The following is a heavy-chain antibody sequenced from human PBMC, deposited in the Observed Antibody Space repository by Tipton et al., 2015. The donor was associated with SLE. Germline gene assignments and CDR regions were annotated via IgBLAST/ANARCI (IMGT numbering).Heavy chain of an antibody. J-gene: IGHJ3*02. Sequence: SLRLSCAASGFTFSSYSMNWVRQAPGKGLEWVSSISSSSSYIYYADSVKGRYTISRDNAKNSLYLQLNSLRAEYTAVYYCERERYSSGSIWGQGTNVTVSS. CDR3: ERERYSSGSI. CDR2: ISSSSSYI. V-gene: IGHV3-21*03. D-gene: IGHD6-19*01. CDR1: GFTFSSYS.